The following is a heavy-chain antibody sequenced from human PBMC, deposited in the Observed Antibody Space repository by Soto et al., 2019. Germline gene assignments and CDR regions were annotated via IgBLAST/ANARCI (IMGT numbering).Heavy chain of an antibody. CDR1: VGSISSSSYY. CDR3: ARGLGGYYDILTGYYSPSSYYYYMDV. CDR2: IYYSGST. Sequence: PSETLSLTCTVSVGSISSSSYYWGWIRQPPGKGLEWIGSIYYSGSTYYNPSLKSRVTISVDTSKNQFSLKLSSVTAADTAVYYCARGLGGYYDILTGYYSPSSYYYYMDVWGKGTTVTVSS. V-gene: IGHV4-39*07. D-gene: IGHD3-9*01. J-gene: IGHJ6*03.